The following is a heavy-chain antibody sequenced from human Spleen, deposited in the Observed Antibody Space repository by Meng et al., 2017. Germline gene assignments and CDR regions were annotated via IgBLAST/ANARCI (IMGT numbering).Heavy chain of an antibody. CDR1: GGSFSGYY. D-gene: IGHD4-11*01. CDR3: ARGPTTMAHDFDY. CDR2: INHSGST. V-gene: IGHV4-34*01. Sequence: SETLSLTCAVYGGSFSGYYWSWIRQPPGKGLEWIGEINHSGSTNYNPSLESRATISVDTSQNNLSLKLSSVTAADSAVYYCARGPTTMAHDFDYWGQGTRVNGAS. J-gene: IGHJ4*02.